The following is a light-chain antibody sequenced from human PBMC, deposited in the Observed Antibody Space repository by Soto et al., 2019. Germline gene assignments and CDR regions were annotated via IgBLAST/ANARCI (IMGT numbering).Light chain of an antibody. Sequence: EIVLTQSPGTLSLSPGERATLSCRASQSVSSSYLAWYQQKPGQAPRHLIYGASSRATGIPDRFSGSGSGTDFSLTISRLEPEDFAVYYCQQYGSSPRVYTFGQGTKLEIK. CDR3: QQYGSSPRVYT. J-gene: IGKJ2*01. CDR2: GAS. V-gene: IGKV3-20*01. CDR1: QSVSSSY.